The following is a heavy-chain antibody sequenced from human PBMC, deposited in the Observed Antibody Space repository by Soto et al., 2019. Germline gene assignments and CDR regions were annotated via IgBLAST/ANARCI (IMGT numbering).Heavy chain of an antibody. V-gene: IGHV3-33*01. J-gene: IGHJ3*02. CDR3: ARAPSLLFSGDAFDI. CDR1: GSTFSSYG. Sequence: QGELVESGGGVVQPGRSLRLSCAASGSTFSSYGMHWVRQAPGKGLEWVAVIWYDGSNKYYADSVKGRFTISRDNSKNTLYLQMNSLRAEYTAVYYCARAPSLLFSGDAFDIWGQGTMVTVSS. CDR2: IWYDGSNK. D-gene: IGHD1-26*01.